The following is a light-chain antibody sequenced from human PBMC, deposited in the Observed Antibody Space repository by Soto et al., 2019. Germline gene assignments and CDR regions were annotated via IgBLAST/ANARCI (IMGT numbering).Light chain of an antibody. Sequence: DIQMTQSPSSLSASVGDRVTITCRASQSISSYLNWYQQKPGKAPKLLIYAASSLQSGVTSRFSGSGSGTYFTLTISSLQPEDFATYYCQQSYSTPVFGQGTKLEIK. CDR2: AAS. CDR1: QSISSY. J-gene: IGKJ2*01. V-gene: IGKV1-39*01. CDR3: QQSYSTPV.